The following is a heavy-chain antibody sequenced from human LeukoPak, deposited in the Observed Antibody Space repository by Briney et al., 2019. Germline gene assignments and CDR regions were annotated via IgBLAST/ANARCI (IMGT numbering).Heavy chain of an antibody. V-gene: IGHV5-51*01. J-gene: IGHJ4*02. Sequence: GESLKISCKGSGYTFSTYWLGWVRQRPGKGLEWMGIIFPGDSETRYSPPFQGQVTISADKSISTAYVKWSSLKASDTAMYYCARSEAGVSGSYRDYWGQGTLVTVSS. CDR3: ARSEAGVSGSYRDY. CDR2: IFPGDSET. D-gene: IGHD3-16*02. CDR1: GYTFSTYW.